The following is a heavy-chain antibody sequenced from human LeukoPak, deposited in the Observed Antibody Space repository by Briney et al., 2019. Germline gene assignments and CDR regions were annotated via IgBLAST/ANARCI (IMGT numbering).Heavy chain of an antibody. Sequence: SETLSLTCAVYGGSFSGYYWSWICQPPGKGLEWIGEINHSGSTNYNPSLKSRVTISVDTSKNQFSLKLSSVTAADTAVYYCARAALDYGIDYWGQGTLVTVSS. CDR2: INHSGST. CDR1: GGSFSGYY. J-gene: IGHJ4*02. V-gene: IGHV4-34*01. CDR3: ARAALDYGIDY. D-gene: IGHD4-17*01.